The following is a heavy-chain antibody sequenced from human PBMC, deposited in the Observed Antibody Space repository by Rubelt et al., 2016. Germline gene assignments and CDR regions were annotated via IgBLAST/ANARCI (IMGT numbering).Heavy chain of an antibody. CDR2: IKQDGSEK. CDR3: SRWGEDGTFDY. Sequence: EVQMVESGGGLVQPGGSLRLSCAASGFSLSGYSMDWVRQVPGKGLEWVANIKQDGSEKYYVDSVKGRFTISRDNSKNMAYLQMNSLRAEDTAVYYCSRWGEDGTFDYWGQGTLVTVSS. J-gene: IGHJ4*02. V-gene: IGHV3-7*01. D-gene: IGHD3-16*01. CDR1: GFSLSGYS.